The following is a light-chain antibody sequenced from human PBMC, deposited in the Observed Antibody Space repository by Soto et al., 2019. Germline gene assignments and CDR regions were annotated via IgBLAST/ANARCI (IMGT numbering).Light chain of an antibody. J-gene: IGKJ5*01. Sequence: QLISISFTLNAYVGDEVTIACRASQTISRWLAWYQQKPGRAPKLLIYDASTLESGVPSRFSGSGSETKFTLTIRGLQPDDFANYFCYSLACGQGTQLDIK. CDR2: DAS. V-gene: IGKV1-5*01. CDR1: QTISRW. CDR3: YSLA.